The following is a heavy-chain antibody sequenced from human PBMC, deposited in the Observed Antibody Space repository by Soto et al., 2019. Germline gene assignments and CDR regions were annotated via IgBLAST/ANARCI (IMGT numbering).Heavy chain of an antibody. CDR3: ARRYCSSTSCAYYYYGMDV. V-gene: IGHV1-18*01. CDR1: GYTFTSYG. CDR2: ISAYNGNT. J-gene: IGHJ6*02. Sequence: QVQLVQSGAEVKKPGASVKVSCKASGYTFTSYGISWVRQAPGQGLEWMGWISAYNGNTNYAQKLQGRDTMTTDTSASTAYMERRSLRSDDTAVYYCARRYCSSTSCAYYYYGMDVWGQGTTVTVSS. D-gene: IGHD2-2*01.